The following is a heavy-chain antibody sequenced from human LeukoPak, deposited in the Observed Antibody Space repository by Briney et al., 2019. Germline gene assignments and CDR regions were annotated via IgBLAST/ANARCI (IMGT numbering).Heavy chain of an antibody. J-gene: IGHJ6*02. D-gene: IGHD2-15*01. Sequence: GASVTVSCTASGYTFTSYGISWVRQAPGQGLEWMGWISAYNGNTNYAQKLQGRVTMTTDTSTSTAYMELRSLRSDDTAVYYCARDPPRIVVVVAATNYYGMDVWGQGTTVTVFS. CDR1: GYTFTSYG. CDR3: ARDPPRIVVVVAATNYYGMDV. CDR2: ISAYNGNT. V-gene: IGHV1-18*01.